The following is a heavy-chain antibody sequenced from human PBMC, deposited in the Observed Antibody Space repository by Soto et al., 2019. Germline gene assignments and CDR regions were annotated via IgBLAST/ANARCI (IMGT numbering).Heavy chain of an antibody. Sequence: ASVKVSCKASGYTFTSYGICWVRQAPGQGLEWMGWISAYNGNTNYAQKLQGRVTMTTDTSTSTAYVELRSLRSDDTAVYYCARGLVDTAMVPAFDIWGQGTMVTVS. CDR2: ISAYNGNT. CDR1: GYTFTSYG. J-gene: IGHJ3*02. CDR3: ARGLVDTAMVPAFDI. V-gene: IGHV1-18*01. D-gene: IGHD5-18*01.